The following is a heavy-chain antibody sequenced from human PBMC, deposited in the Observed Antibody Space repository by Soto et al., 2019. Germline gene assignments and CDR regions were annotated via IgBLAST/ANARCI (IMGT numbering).Heavy chain of an antibody. CDR3: AREEPRIAADGTHYFDY. CDR1: GGTFSSYA. Sequence: ASVKVSCKATGGTFSSYAISWVRQAPGQGLEWMGGIIPIFGAANYAQKFQGRVTITADESTSTAYMELSSLRSEDTAVYYCAREEPRIAADGTHYFDYWRQGTLVPVSS. J-gene: IGHJ4*02. CDR2: IIPIFGAA. D-gene: IGHD6-13*01. V-gene: IGHV1-69*13.